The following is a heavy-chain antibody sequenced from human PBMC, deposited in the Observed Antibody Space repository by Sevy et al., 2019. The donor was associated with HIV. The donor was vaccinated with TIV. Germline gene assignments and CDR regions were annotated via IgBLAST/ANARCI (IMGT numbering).Heavy chain of an antibody. CDR1: GGSISSGGYY. V-gene: IGHV4-31*03. D-gene: IGHD2-2*01. J-gene: IGHJ4*02. CDR3: ARGGYCSSTSCRGQLDY. Sequence: SETLSLTCTVSGGSISSGGYYWSWIRQHPGKGLEWIGYIYYSGSTYYNPSLKSRVTISVDTSKNQFSLKLSSVTAADTAVYYCARGGYCSSTSCRGQLDYLGQGTLVTVSS. CDR2: IYYSGST.